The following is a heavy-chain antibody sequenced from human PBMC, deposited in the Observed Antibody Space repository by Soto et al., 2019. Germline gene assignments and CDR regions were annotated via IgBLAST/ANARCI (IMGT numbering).Heavy chain of an antibody. D-gene: IGHD2-2*01. CDR3: AKAQDIVVVPAAAHYYYYGMDV. V-gene: IGHV3-23*01. CDR1: GFTFSSYA. J-gene: IGHJ6*02. CDR2: ISGSGGST. Sequence: GGSLRLSCAASGFTFSSYAMSWVRQAPGKGLEWASAISGSGGSTYYADSVKGRFTISRDNSKNTLYLQMNSLRAEDTAVYYCAKAQDIVVVPAAAHYYYYGMDVWGQGTTVTVSS.